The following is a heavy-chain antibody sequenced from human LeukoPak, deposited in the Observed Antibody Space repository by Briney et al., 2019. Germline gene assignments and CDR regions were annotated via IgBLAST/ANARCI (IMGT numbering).Heavy chain of an antibody. J-gene: IGHJ5*02. V-gene: IGHV3-23*01. D-gene: IGHD3-10*01. Sequence: PGGSLRLSCAASIFTFSSYAMSWVRQAPGKGLEWVSAISGSGGSTYYADSVKGLFTISRDNSKNTLYLQMNSLRAEDTAVNYCAKMTSKKTDYYGSGSYSANWFDTWGEGALVTVSS. CDR3: AKMTSKKTDYYGSGSYSANWFDT. CDR1: IFTFSSYA. CDR2: ISGSGGST.